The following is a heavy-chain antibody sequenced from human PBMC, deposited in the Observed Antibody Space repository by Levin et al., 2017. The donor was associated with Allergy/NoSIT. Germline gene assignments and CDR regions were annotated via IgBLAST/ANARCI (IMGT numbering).Heavy chain of an antibody. Sequence: SVKVSCKASGGTFSSYAISWVRQAPGQGLEWMGGIIPIFGTANYAQKFQGRVTITADESTSTAYMELSSLRSEDTAVYYCAREFPPGTASDYWGQGTLVTVSS. D-gene: IGHD3-10*01. CDR1: GGTFSSYA. V-gene: IGHV1-69*13. CDR3: AREFPPGTASDY. J-gene: IGHJ4*02. CDR2: IIPIFGTA.